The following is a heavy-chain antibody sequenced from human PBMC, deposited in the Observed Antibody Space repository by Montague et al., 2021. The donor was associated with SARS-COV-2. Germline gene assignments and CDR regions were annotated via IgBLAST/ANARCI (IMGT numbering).Heavy chain of an antibody. CDR3: AREVGRYYDWRLDS. CDR1: GGSISSGNYY. J-gene: IGHJ4*02. V-gene: IGHV4-61*02. Sequence: TLSLTCTVSGGSISSGNYYWSWIRQPAGKGLEWIGRIYNSGSTNYNPSLKSRVTISADTSKNQFSLKLSSMTAADTAVYYCAREVGRYYDWRLDSWGQGTLVTVSS. D-gene: IGHD1-26*01. CDR2: IYNSGST.